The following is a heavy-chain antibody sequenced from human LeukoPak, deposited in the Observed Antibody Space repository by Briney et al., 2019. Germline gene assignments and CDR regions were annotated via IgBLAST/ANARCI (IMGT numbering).Heavy chain of an antibody. CDR3: ARVPIVVVLAAHPIDY. D-gene: IGHD2-2*01. Sequence: SETLSLTCAVYGGSFSGYYWSWIRQPPGKGLEWIGEINHSGSTNYNPSLKSRVTISVDTSKNQFSLKLSSVTAADTAVYYCARVPIVVVLAAHPIDYWGQGTLVTVSS. CDR2: INHSGST. J-gene: IGHJ4*02. CDR1: GGSFSGYY. V-gene: IGHV4-34*01.